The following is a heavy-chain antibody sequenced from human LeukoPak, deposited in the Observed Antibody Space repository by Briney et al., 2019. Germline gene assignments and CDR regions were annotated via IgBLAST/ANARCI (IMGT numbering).Heavy chain of an antibody. D-gene: IGHD6-19*01. CDR3: ARDGPILYDSSGWYVDY. J-gene: IGHJ4*02. V-gene: IGHV7-4-1*02. Sequence: ASVKVSCKASGYTFTSYAMNWVRQAPGQGLERMGWINTNTGNPTYAQGFTGRFVFSLDTSVSTAYLQISSLKAEDTAVYYCARDGPILYDSSGWYVDYWGQGTLVTVSS. CDR1: GYTFTSYA. CDR2: INTNTGNP.